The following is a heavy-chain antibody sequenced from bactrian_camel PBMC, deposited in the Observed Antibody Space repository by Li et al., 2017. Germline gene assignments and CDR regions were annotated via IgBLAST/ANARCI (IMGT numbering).Heavy chain of an antibody. CDR2: LSYSGAT. V-gene: IGHV3S1*01. J-gene: IGHJ4*01. D-gene: IGHD6*01. Sequence: HVQLVESGGGSVQAGGSLRLSCVVSGLDFERACIRWFRQGSGKEREGVAALSYSGATSYAESAKGRFTISRDNVENTLYLEMNTLKPDDTAMYYCAADPSDRTVCSWRSSWKFQGQGTQVTVS. CDR1: GLDFERAC.